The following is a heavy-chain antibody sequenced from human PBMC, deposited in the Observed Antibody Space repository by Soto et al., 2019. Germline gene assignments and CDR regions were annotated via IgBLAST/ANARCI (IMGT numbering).Heavy chain of an antibody. CDR3: AREGASGSHIGY. CDR2: IIAIFGTA. D-gene: IGHD3-22*01. Sequence: QVQLVQSGAEVMKPGSSVKVSCKASGGTFSSYAISWVRQAPGQGLEWMGGIIAIFGTANYAQKFQGRVTITADASTSTAYMELSSLRSEDTAVYYCAREGASGSHIGYWGQGTLVTVSS. J-gene: IGHJ4*02. CDR1: GGTFSSYA. V-gene: IGHV1-69*01.